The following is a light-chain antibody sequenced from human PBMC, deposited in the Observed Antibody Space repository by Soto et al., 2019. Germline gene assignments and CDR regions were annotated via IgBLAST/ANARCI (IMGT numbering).Light chain of an antibody. Sequence: DIVLTQSPGTLSLSPGERATLSCRASLSVSGNYLAWYQQKPGQAPRVLIYGASSRATGIPDRFSGSGSGTDFTLTITSVEPEDFAVYYCQQRSDSFTFGPGTKVDIK. CDR2: GAS. V-gene: IGKV3D-20*02. CDR3: QQRSDSFT. J-gene: IGKJ3*01. CDR1: LSVSGNY.